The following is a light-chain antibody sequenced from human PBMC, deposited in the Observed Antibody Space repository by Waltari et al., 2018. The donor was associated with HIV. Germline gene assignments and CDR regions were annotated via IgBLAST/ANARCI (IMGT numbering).Light chain of an antibody. Sequence: DIVMTQSPDSPVVSLGERATINCKSSQSVLHSSNRNNDLAWYQQKPGQPPKLLIYWASSRGSGVPDRFSGSGSGTDFTLTISSLQAEDVAVYYCQQYFSNPRTFGQGTKVEIK. CDR2: WAS. J-gene: IGKJ1*01. CDR3: QQYFSNPRT. CDR1: QSVLHSSNRNND. V-gene: IGKV4-1*01.